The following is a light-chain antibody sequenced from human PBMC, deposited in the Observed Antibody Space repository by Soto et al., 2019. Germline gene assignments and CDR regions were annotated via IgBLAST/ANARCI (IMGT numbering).Light chain of an antibody. J-gene: IGLJ2*01. CDR3: QSYDSSLSGSGV. CDR2: GNS. Sequence: QSVLTQPPSVSGAPGQRVTISCTGSSSNIGAGYDVHWYQQLPGTAPKLLIYGNSNRPSGVPDRFSGSKSGTSASLAITGLQAEDAADYYCQSYDSSLSGSGVFGGGTKLTVL. CDR1: SSNIGAGYD. V-gene: IGLV1-40*01.